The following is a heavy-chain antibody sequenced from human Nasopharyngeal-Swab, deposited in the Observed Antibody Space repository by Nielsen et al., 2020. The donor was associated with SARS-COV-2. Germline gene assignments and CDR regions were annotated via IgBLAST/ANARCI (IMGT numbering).Heavy chain of an antibody. Sequence: GESLKISCAASGFTFSSYGMHWVRQVPGKGLEWVAVISYDGNNKYYVDSVKGRFTTSRDNSKKKLYLQMNSLRGDDTAVYYCAKPPMGDLRGWFDPWGQGTLVTVSS. CDR1: GFTFSSYG. D-gene: IGHD3-16*01. CDR2: ISYDGNNK. V-gene: IGHV3-30*18. CDR3: AKPPMGDLRGWFDP. J-gene: IGHJ5*02.